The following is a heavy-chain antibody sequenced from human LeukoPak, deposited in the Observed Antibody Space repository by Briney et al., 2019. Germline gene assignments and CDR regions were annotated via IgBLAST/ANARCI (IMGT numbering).Heavy chain of an antibody. V-gene: IGHV5-51*01. CDR1: GYTFTDYW. Sequence: GESLKISCKGSGYTFTDYWIAWVRQMPGEGLEWMGIIYPSDSDTRYSPSFQGQVTFSADKSINTAYLQWSSLRASDTAIYYCARQCCRGASPGFDPWGQGTLVTVSS. D-gene: IGHD3-10*01. CDR2: IYPSDSDT. J-gene: IGHJ5*02. CDR3: ARQCCRGASPGFDP.